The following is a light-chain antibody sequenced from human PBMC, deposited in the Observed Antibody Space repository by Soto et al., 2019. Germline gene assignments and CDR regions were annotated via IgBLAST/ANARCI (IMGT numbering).Light chain of an antibody. J-gene: IGLJ1*01. CDR3: CSYAGAYFYV. CDR2: DVN. V-gene: IGLV2-11*01. CDR1: NRDVGGYNY. Sequence: QSALTQPRSVSGSPGQSVTISCTGTNRDVGGYNYVSWYQQHPGKAPKLMIYDVNKRPSGVPDRFSAPKSGNTASLTISGLQAEDEADYYCCSYAGAYFYVFGTGTKVTVL.